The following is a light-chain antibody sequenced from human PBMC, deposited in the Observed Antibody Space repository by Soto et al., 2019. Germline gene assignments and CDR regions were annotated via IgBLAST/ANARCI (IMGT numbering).Light chain of an antibody. CDR3: CSYGAR. V-gene: IGLV2-11*01. CDR1: SSDVGGYNY. J-gene: IGLJ3*02. Sequence: QSALTQPRSVSGSPGESVAISCTGTSSDVGGYNYVSWYQQYPGKAPKLMIYDVSKRPSGVPDRFSGSKSGNTASLTISGLRTEDEADYYCCSYGARFGGGTKLTVL. CDR2: DVS.